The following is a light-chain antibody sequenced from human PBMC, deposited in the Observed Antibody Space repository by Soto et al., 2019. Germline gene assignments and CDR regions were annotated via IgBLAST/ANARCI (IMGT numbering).Light chain of an antibody. CDR2: GAS. J-gene: IGKJ5*01. CDR3: QQYNNWPIT. Sequence: EIVMTQSPATLSVSPGDRATLSCRASQSVSSNLAWYQQKPGQAPRLLIYGASTRATGIPARFSGSGSGTEFTLTISSLQSEDFAVYYCQQYNNWPITFGQGTRLEI. V-gene: IGKV3-15*01. CDR1: QSVSSN.